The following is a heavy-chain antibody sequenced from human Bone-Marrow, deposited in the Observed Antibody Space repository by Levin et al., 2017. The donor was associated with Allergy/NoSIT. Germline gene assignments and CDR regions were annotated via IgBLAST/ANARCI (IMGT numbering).Heavy chain of an antibody. Sequence: SCSVSGFTFSDYAIHWVRQAPGKGLEWVAVISDDGNSKYFTDSVKGRFTISRDSSKSTVFLQMNSLRHDDTAVYFCARDLPISDAVTTENLDYWGQGTPVTVSS. J-gene: IGHJ4*02. D-gene: IGHD1-14*01. CDR3: ARDLPISDAVTTENLDY. V-gene: IGHV3-30-3*01. CDR1: GFTFSDYA. CDR2: ISDDGNSK.